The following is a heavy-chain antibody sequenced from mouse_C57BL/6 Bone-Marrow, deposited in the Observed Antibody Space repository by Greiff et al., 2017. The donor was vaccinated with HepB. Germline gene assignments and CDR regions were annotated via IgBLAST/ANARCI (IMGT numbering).Heavy chain of an antibody. CDR3: ARGPLYYGKHGAMDY. CDR2: IDPANGNT. V-gene: IGHV14-3*01. J-gene: IGHJ4*01. Sequence: VQLQQSVAELVRPGASVKLSCTASGFNIKNTYMHWVKQRPEQGLEWIGRIDPANGNTKYAPKFQGKATITADKSSNPAYLQLSSLTSEDTAIYYCARGPLYYGKHGAMDYWGQGTSVTVSS. CDR1: GFNIKNTY. D-gene: IGHD2-1*01.